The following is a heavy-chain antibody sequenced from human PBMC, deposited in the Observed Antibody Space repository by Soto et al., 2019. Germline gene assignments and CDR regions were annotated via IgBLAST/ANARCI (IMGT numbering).Heavy chain of an antibody. V-gene: IGHV3-23*01. CDR2: VSNSGAYT. D-gene: IGHD3-22*01. Sequence: PGGSLRLSCEASGFIFYNYAMNWVRQAPGKGLEWVSSVSNSGAYTNYADSVTGRVTISRDNSKNTVSLQMNSLRAEDTAVYYCAKAGNYNNRSSYYGFDHGGQGTVVAVSS. CDR1: GFIFYNYA. J-gene: IGHJ4*02. CDR3: AKAGNYNNRSSYYGFDH.